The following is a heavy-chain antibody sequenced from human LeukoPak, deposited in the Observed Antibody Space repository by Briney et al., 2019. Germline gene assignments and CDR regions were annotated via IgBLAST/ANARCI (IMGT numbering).Heavy chain of an antibody. V-gene: IGHV3-33*01. CDR1: GFTFSSYG. D-gene: IGHD2-8*01. J-gene: IGHJ4*02. CDR2: IWYDGSNK. Sequence: GGSLRLSCAASGFTFSSYGMHWVRQAPGKGLEWVAVIWYDGSNKYYADSVEGRFTISRDNSKNTLYLQMNSLRAEDTAVYYCARARLPLGYCTNGVCSGLDYWGQGTLVTVSS. CDR3: ARARLPLGYCTNGVCSGLDY.